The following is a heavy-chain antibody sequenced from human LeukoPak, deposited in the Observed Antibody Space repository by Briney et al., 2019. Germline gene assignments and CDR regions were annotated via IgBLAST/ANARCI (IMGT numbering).Heavy chain of an antibody. D-gene: IGHD3-10*01. CDR3: ARSMVRGDGYHYHMDV. CDR2: IHSGGST. V-gene: IGHV4-59*05. J-gene: IGHJ6*03. CDR1: GFTFSSYE. Sequence: GSLRLSCAASGFTFSSYEMNWVRQAPGKGLEWIGTIHSGGSTYYTPSLKSRVTISVDTSKNQFSLKLSSVTAADTAVYYCARSMVRGDGYHYHMDVWGKGTTVTISS.